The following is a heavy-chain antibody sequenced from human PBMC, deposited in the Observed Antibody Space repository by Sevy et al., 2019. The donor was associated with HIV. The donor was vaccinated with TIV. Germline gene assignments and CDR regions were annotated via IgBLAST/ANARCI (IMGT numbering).Heavy chain of an antibody. CDR2: ISFDGSKK. CDR3: AKLDYDILTGNPDY. J-gene: IGHJ4*02. D-gene: IGHD3-9*01. CDR1: GFTFSRYG. Sequence: GGSLRLSCAASGFTFSRYGMHWVRQAPGKGLEWVAVISFDGSKKYYADSVKGRFTISRDNSKNTLYLAMSSLSPEDTAVYYCAKLDYDILTGNPDYWGQGTLVTVSS. V-gene: IGHV3-30*18.